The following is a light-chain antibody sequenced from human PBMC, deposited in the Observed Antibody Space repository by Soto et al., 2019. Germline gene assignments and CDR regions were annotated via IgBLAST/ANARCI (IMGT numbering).Light chain of an antibody. J-gene: IGLJ3*02. CDR3: CSYAGSYTVV. Sequence: QSALTQPRSVSGSPGQSVTISCTGTGSDVGGYNFVSWYQQCPGKAPKLMIYDVSKRPPGVPDRFSGSKSGNTASLTISGLQAEDDADYYCCSYAGSYTVVFGGGTQLTVL. CDR2: DVS. V-gene: IGLV2-11*01. CDR1: GSDVGGYNF.